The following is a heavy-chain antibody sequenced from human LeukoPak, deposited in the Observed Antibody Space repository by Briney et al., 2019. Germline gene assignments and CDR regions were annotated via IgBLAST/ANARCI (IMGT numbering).Heavy chain of an antibody. Sequence: GGSLRLSCAASGFSVSTDHMSWVRQAPGKGLEWVANIKQDGSENYYVDSVKGRFTISRDNAKNSLYLQMNSLRAEDTAVYYCARDEMATSYPYYYYGMDVWGQGTTVTVSS. CDR3: ARDEMATSYPYYYYGMDV. CDR1: GFSVSTDH. CDR2: IKQDGSEN. J-gene: IGHJ6*02. D-gene: IGHD5-24*01. V-gene: IGHV3-7*01.